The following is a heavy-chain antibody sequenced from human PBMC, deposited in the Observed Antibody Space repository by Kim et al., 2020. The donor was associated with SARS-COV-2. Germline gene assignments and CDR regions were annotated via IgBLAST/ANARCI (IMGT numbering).Heavy chain of an antibody. V-gene: IGHV3-30-3*01. CDR2: ITYDGSNK. Sequence: GGSLRLSCAASGFTFSSYAMHWVRQAPGKGLEWVSVITYDGSNKYYADSVKGRFTISRDNSKNTLYLQMNSLRAEDTAVYYCARDSYCSSNSCYLDDDGIDVGGREPTHTVSS. D-gene: IGHD2-2*01. CDR1: GFTFSSYA. J-gene: IGHJ6*01. CDR3: ARDSYCSSNSCYLDDDGIDV.